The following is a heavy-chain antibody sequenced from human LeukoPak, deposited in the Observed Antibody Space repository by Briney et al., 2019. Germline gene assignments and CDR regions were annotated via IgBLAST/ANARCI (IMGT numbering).Heavy chain of an antibody. V-gene: IGHV3-48*03. CDR2: ITSGGDYI. J-gene: IGHJ4*02. Sequence: GGSLRLSCAASGFTFSNYEMHWVRRAPGKGLEWVSSITSGGDYIYYADSVKGRFTTSRDNAKNSLSLQLNSLRVEDTAVYYCARGHYDVLAASYKWTPDYWGQGTLVTVSS. D-gene: IGHD3-9*01. CDR1: GFTFSNYE. CDR3: ARGHYDVLAASYKWTPDY.